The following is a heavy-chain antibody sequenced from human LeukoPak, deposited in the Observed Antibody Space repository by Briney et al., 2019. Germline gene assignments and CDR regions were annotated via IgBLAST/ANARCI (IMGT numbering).Heavy chain of an antibody. CDR2: IRSSSSYI. CDR3: ARDDWDPQVRSDWGFDC. J-gene: IGHJ4*02. CDR1: GFTFRTYS. V-gene: IGHV3-21*01. D-gene: IGHD7-27*01. Sequence: PGGSLRLSCAASGFTFRTYSMNWVRQAPGKGLEWGASIRSSSSYIYYADSVKGQFTISRDNAKNSLYLQMNSLRAEDTAVYYCARDDWDPQVRSDWGFDCWGQGTLVTVSS.